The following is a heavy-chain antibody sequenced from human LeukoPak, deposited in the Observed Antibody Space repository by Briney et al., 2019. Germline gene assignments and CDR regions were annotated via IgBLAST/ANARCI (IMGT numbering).Heavy chain of an antibody. D-gene: IGHD3-16*02. V-gene: IGHV3-66*01. CDR1: GFTVSYNY. CDR3: ARDRLSLDAFDL. Sequence: GGSLRLSCAASGFTVSYNYMNWVRQAPGKGLEWVSVIYTGGSTYYADSVKGRFTISKDNSKNTLYLQMDSLRVEDTAVYYCARDRLSLDAFDLWGQGTMVTVSS. J-gene: IGHJ3*01. CDR2: IYTGGST.